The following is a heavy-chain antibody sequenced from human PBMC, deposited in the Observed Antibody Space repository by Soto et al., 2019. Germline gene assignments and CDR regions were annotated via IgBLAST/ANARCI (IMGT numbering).Heavy chain of an antibody. V-gene: IGHV1-18*01. J-gene: IGHJ4*02. CDR3: ARGQYHDIPYLFDY. CDR2: ISAYNGST. Sequence: QVQLVQSGAEVKKPGASLKVSCKASGYTFTSYGINWVRQAPGQGLEWMGWISAYNGSTNYAQNFQGRVTMTTDTPTSAAYMELRSLTSDDTAVYYCARGQYHDIPYLFDYWGQGTLVTVSS. CDR1: GYTFTSYG. D-gene: IGHD3-9*01.